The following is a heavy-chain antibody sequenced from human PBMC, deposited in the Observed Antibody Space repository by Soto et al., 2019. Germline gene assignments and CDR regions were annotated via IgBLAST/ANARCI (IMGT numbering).Heavy chain of an antibody. CDR1: GYSFTDFW. J-gene: IGHJ4*02. V-gene: IGHV5-51*01. CDR2: IYPHDSDT. CDR3: ARRGIGFCTSANCFIDY. D-gene: IGHD2-2*01. Sequence: PGESLKISCKVSGYSFTDFWIGWVRQMPGKGLEWMGIIYPHDSDTRYRPSFQGQVTISADKSISTAYLQWSSLKASDTAMYYCARRGIGFCTSANCFIDYWGQGTLVTVSS.